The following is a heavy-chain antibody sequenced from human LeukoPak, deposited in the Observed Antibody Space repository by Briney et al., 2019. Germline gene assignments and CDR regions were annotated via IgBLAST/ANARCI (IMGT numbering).Heavy chain of an antibody. CDR1: GYTFTSYD. Sequence: ASVKVSCKASGYTFTSYDINWVRQATGQGLEWMGWMNPNSGNTGYAQKFQGRVTITRNTSISTAYMELSSLRSEDTAVYYCARGILDAIFGVVIPLYYFDYWGQGTLVTVSS. CDR2: MNPNSGNT. CDR3: ARGILDAIFGVVIPLYYFDY. D-gene: IGHD3-3*01. V-gene: IGHV1-8*03. J-gene: IGHJ4*02.